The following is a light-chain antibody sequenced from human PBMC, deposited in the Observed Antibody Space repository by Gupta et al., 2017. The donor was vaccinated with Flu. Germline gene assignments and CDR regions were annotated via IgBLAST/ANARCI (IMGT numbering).Light chain of an antibody. CDR3: QSVDSSGSYVV. J-gene: IGLJ2*01. CDR2: KDS. Sequence: SYELTQPPSVSVSPGQTAMITCSGDALPKQYAYWYQQKPGQAPVLVIFKDSERPSGIPERFSGSSSGTTVTLTISGVQAEDEADYYCQSVDSSGSYVVFGGGTKLTVL. CDR1: ALPKQY. V-gene: IGLV3-25*02.